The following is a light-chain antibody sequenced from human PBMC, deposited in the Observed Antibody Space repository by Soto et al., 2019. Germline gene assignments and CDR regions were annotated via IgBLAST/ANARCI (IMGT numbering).Light chain of an antibody. CDR3: QTYDKSLGGWV. Sequence: QSVLTQPPSVSGAPGQTVTISCPGSSSNNGAGYHVHWYMQLPGKAPKLLIFGNTNRPSGVPDRFSGSRSGSSASLAISGLQAEDEADYYCQTYDKSLGGWVFGGGTKLTVL. V-gene: IGLV1-40*01. J-gene: IGLJ3*02. CDR1: SSNNGAGYH. CDR2: GNT.